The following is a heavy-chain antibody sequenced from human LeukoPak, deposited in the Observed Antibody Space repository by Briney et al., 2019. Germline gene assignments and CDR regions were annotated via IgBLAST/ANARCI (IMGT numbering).Heavy chain of an antibody. CDR2: IHNSGST. V-gene: IGHV4-4*09. Sequence: SETLSLTCTVSGGSISGYYWNWIRQPPGKGLEWIGYIHNSGSTNFNPSLKSRVTLSVDRAKNQFSLKLASVTAADTAVYYCARLVGPTRIDFWGQGTLVTVSS. D-gene: IGHD1-26*01. CDR1: GGSISGYY. J-gene: IGHJ4*02. CDR3: ARLVGPTRIDF.